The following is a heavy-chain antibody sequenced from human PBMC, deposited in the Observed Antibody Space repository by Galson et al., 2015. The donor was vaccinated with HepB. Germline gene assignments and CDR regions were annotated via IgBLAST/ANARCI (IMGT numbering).Heavy chain of an antibody. CDR1: GYTFTGYY. CDR2: INPNSGGT. J-gene: IGHJ3*02. CDR3: ARVSSIAARGYHDAFDI. D-gene: IGHD6-6*01. V-gene: IGHV1-2*02. Sequence: SVKVSCKASGYTFTGYYMHWVRQAPGQGLEWMGWINPNSGGTNYAQKFQGRVTMTRDTSISTAYMELSRLRSDDTAVYYCARVSSIAARGYHDAFDIWGQGTMVTVSS.